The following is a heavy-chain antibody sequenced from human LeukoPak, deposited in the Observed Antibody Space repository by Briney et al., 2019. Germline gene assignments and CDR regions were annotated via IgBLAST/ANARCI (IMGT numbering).Heavy chain of an antibody. J-gene: IGHJ6*03. D-gene: IGHD6-13*01. CDR3: ARDELDSSSWYPYYYYMDV. Sequence: GGSLRLSCAASGFTFSNAWMSWVRQAPGKGLEWVSSISGRGGSTYYADSVKGRFTISRDNSKNSLYLQMNSLRAEDTAVYYCARDELDSSSWYPYYYYMDVWGKGTTVTVSS. V-gene: IGHV3-23*01. CDR2: ISGRGGST. CDR1: GFTFSNAW.